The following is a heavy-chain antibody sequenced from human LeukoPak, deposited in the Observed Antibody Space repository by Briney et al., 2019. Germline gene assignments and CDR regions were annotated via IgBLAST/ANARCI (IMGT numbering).Heavy chain of an antibody. CDR2: LYNDGST. CDR1: GFSVRSNY. Sequence: GGSLRLSCAASGFSVRSNYMSWVRQAPGKGLEWVSVLYNDGSTYYADSVKGRFTISRDNSKNTLYLQMNSLRAEDTAVYYCARDSLLLNDYGDYGLFDYWGQGTLVTVSS. CDR3: ARDSLLLNDYGDYGLFDY. V-gene: IGHV3-66*01. J-gene: IGHJ4*02. D-gene: IGHD4-17*01.